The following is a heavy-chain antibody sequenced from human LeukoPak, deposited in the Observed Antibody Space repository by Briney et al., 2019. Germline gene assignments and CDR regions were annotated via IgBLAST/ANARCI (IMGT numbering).Heavy chain of an antibody. Sequence: ASVKVSCRASGGTFDNYSFNWVRQAPGQGLEWMGGIIPLFGTGNYAQRFQGRVTITADEYARTVSMEVSSLSSEDTAIYYCARGKYSAYDGFDYWAREPWSP. CDR3: ARGKYSAYDGFDY. V-gene: IGHV1-69*13. D-gene: IGHD5-12*01. CDR2: IIPLFGTG. J-gene: IGHJ4*02. CDR1: GGTFDNYS.